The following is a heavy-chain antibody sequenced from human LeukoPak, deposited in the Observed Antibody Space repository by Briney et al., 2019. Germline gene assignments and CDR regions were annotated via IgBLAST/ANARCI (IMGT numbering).Heavy chain of an antibody. CDR2: MYTSGST. J-gene: IGHJ5*02. CDR3: ARGIRGVMGNWFDP. V-gene: IGHV4-4*07. D-gene: IGHD3-10*01. CDR1: GGSISSYY. Sequence: PSETLSLTCTFSGGSISSYYWSWIRQPAGKGLEWIGRMYTSGSTNYNPSLKSRVTISVDTSKNQFSLKLSSVTAADTAVYYCARGIRGVMGNWFDPWGQGTLVTVSS.